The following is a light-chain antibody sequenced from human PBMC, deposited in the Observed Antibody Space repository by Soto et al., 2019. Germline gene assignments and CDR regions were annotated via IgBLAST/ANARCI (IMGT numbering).Light chain of an antibody. Sequence: DIVMTQSPLSLPVTPGEPASISCRSSQSLLQSNGYNYLDWYLQKPGQSPQLLIYLGSYRASGVPDKFRASGSGTDFTLKISRVEAEDVGVYYCMQALQTPPYTFGQGTKLEIK. V-gene: IGKV2-28*01. CDR1: QSLLQSNGYNY. CDR3: MQALQTPPYT. CDR2: LGS. J-gene: IGKJ2*01.